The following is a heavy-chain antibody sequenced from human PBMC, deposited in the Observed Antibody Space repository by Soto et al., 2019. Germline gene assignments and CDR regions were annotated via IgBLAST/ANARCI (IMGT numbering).Heavy chain of an antibody. Sequence: PGGSLRLSCAASGFTFSSYSMNWVRQAPGKGLEWVSSISSSSSYIYYADSVKGRFTISRDNAKNSLYLQMNSLRAEDTAAYYCARDLPLQQPTFDPWGQGTLVTVSS. V-gene: IGHV3-21*01. D-gene: IGHD6-13*01. CDR2: ISSSSSYI. CDR1: GFTFSSYS. J-gene: IGHJ5*02. CDR3: ARDLPLQQPTFDP.